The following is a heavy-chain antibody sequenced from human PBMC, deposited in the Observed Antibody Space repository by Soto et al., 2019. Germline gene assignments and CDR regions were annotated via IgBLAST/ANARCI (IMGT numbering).Heavy chain of an antibody. CDR1: GFTFTSYA. CDR3: AKARFTMIVPSADAFDI. Sequence: EVQLLESGGGLVQPGGSLRLSCAASGFTFTSYAMSWVRQAPGKGLEWVSVISGSGGNTYYADSVKGRFTISRDNSKNTLYLQMNSLRAEDTAVYYCAKARFTMIVPSADAFDIWGQGTMVTVSS. V-gene: IGHV3-23*01. J-gene: IGHJ3*02. CDR2: ISGSGGNT. D-gene: IGHD3-22*01.